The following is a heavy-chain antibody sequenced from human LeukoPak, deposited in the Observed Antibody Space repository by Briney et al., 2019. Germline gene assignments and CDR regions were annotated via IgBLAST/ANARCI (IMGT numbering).Heavy chain of an antibody. CDR1: GVSISSSY. J-gene: IGHJ3*01. CDR2: VSYTGRT. V-gene: IGHV4-59*01. D-gene: IGHD3-22*01. Sequence: PSETLSLTCTVSGVSISSSYWSWIRQPPGKRLEWIGYVSYTGRTKYNPSLQSRVTISIDTSKSQFSLKLTSVTSADTAVYSCARLLDNDISGDPDTFDVWGQGTTVIVSS. CDR3: ARLLDNDISGDPDTFDV.